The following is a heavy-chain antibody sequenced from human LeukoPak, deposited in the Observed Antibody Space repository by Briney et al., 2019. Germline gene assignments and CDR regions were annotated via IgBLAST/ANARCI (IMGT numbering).Heavy chain of an antibody. CDR1: GYTFTGYY. V-gene: IGHV1-2*02. D-gene: IGHD3-9*01. Sequence: ASVTVSCKASGYTFTGYYMHWVRQAPGQGLEWMGWINPNSGGTNYAQKFQGRVTMTRDTSISTAYMELSRLRSDDTAVYYCARDGVYDILTGYIYYYYYMDVWGKGTTVTVSS. CDR3: ARDGVYDILTGYIYYYYYMDV. J-gene: IGHJ6*03. CDR2: INPNSGGT.